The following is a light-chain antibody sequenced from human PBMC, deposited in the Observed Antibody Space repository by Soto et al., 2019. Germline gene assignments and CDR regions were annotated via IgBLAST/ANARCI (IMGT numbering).Light chain of an antibody. J-gene: IGKJ2*01. Sequence: DIVMTQSPSTLSVSPGERATLTCRASQSISSNLAWYQQKPGKAPRLLIYGASTRATGIPARFSGSGSGTEFTLTISSLQSEDFAVYYCQQYNNWPHTFGQGTKLEIK. CDR2: GAS. CDR3: QQYNNWPHT. V-gene: IGKV3-15*01. CDR1: QSISSN.